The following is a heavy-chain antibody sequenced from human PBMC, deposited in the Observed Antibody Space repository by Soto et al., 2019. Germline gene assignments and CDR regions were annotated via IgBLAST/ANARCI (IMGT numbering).Heavy chain of an antibody. J-gene: IGHJ4*02. CDR3: VTHSWNY. V-gene: IGHV3-23*01. Sequence: GVTVRTEARSVAHECPGKGLEWVSAISGSGGRTYYADSVKGRFTISRDSSKNTLYLQMNSLSAENRAVYYCVTHSWNYWGQGTLVTVSS. CDR2: ISGSGGRT. CDR1: GVTVRTEA. D-gene: IGHD1-1*01.